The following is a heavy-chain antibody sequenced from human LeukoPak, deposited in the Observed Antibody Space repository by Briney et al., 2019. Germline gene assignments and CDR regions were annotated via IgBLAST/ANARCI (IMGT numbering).Heavy chain of an antibody. CDR2: IYYSGTT. CDR1: GGSISIYY. CDR3: ARHGGSYFYY. Sequence: SETLSLTCTVSGGSISIYYWSWIRQAPGKGLEWIGYIYYSGTTKYNPSLMGRVSISVDTSKNQFSLRLSSVAAADTAVYYCARHGGSYFYYWGQGTLVTVSS. D-gene: IGHD1-26*01. J-gene: IGHJ4*02. V-gene: IGHV4-59*08.